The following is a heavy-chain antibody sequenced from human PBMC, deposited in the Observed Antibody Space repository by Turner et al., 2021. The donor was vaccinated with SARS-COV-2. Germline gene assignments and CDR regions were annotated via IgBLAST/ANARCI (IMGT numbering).Heavy chain of an antibody. Sequence: EVQLVESGVGLVQPGRSLRLSCTASGFTLNDHAMHWVRQAPGKGLEWVSGSYWNGDVDYADSVKGRFTTSRDNAKNSLYLQMNSLRPEDTAFYYCTKDISPGGADYWGQGTLVTVSS. D-gene: IGHD3-10*01. CDR2: SYWNGDV. V-gene: IGHV3-9*01. CDR3: TKDISPGGADY. CDR1: GFTLNDHA. J-gene: IGHJ4*02.